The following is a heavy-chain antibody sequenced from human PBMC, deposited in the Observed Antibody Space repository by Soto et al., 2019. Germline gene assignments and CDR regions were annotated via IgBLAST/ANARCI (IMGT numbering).Heavy chain of an antibody. V-gene: IGHV4-34*01. J-gene: IGHJ5*02. CDR2: IDHSGYT. D-gene: IGHD3-3*01. CDR1: GGSFSGYY. CDR3: ARVRDWFDP. Sequence: ETLSLTCAVYGGSFSGYYWNWIRQPPGKGLEWIGEIDHSGYTNYNPSLKSRVTISVDTSKNQFSLRLTSVSAADTAVYYCARVRDWFDPWGQGTLVTVSA.